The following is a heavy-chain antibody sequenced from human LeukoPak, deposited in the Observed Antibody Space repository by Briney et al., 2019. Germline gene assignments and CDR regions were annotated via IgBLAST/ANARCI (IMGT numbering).Heavy chain of an antibody. V-gene: IGHV3-23*01. CDR2: ISGSGGST. CDR1: GFTFSSYA. J-gene: IGHJ4*02. CDR3: AKDRLGWLFGHYFDY. D-gene: IGHD3-3*01. Sequence: PGGSLRLSCAASGFTFSSYAMSWVRQAPGKGLEWVSAISGSGGSTYYADSVKGRFTISRDNSKNTLYLQMNSLRAEDTAVYYCAKDRLGWLFGHYFDYWGQGTLVTVSS.